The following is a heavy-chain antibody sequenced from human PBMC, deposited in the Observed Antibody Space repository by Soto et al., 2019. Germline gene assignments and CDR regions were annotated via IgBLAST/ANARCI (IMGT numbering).Heavy chain of an antibody. J-gene: IGHJ4*02. CDR2: ISGDGIHT. CDR3: AKRIKYSSGWYADY. CDR1: GFTFSNYA. D-gene: IGHD6-19*01. Sequence: EVQLLESGGGLVQPGGSLRLSCAASGFTFSNYAMSWVRQAPGKGLEWVSAISGDGIHTYYVDSVKGRFTISRDNSKITLYLQMNSLKVEDTAIYYCAKRIKYSSGWYADYWGQGNLVTVSS. V-gene: IGHV3-23*01.